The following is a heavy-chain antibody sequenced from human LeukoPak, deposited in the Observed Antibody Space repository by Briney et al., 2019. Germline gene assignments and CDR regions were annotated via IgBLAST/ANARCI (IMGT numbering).Heavy chain of an antibody. V-gene: IGHV5-51*01. CDR3: ARHPGGYDSIRSLDY. J-gene: IGHJ4*02. Sequence: GESLKISCKGSGYSFTSYWIGWVRQMPGKGLEWMGIIYPGDSDTRYSPSFQGQVTISADKSISTAYLQWSSLKASDTAMYYCARHPGGYDSIRSLDYWGQGTLVTVSS. CDR2: IYPGDSDT. CDR1: GYSFTSYW. D-gene: IGHD5-12*01.